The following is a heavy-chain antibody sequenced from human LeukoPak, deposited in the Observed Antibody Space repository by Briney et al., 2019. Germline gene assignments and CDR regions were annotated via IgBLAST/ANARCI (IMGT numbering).Heavy chain of an antibody. D-gene: IGHD6-13*01. J-gene: IGHJ5*02. CDR2: ISGSGGST. Sequence: GGSLRLSCAASGFTFSSYGMHWVRQAPGKGLEWVSAISGSGGSTYYADSVKGRFTISRDNSKNTLYLQMNSLRAEDTAVYYCAAGIADPPDWFDPWGQGTLVTVSS. CDR1: GFTFSSYG. V-gene: IGHV3-23*01. CDR3: AAGIADPPDWFDP.